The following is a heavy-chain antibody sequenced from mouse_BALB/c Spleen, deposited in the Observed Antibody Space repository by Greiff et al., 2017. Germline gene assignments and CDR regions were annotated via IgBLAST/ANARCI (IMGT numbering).Heavy chain of an antibody. CDR3: ARFYLYYYAMDY. D-gene: IGHD1-1*01. CDR2: IDPYNGGT. CDR1: GYAFTSYN. J-gene: IGHJ4*01. Sequence: VQLKESGPELVKPGASVKVSCKASGYAFTSYNMYWVKQSHGKSLEWIGYIDPYNGGTSYNQKFKGKATLTVDKSSSTAYMHLNSLTSEDSAVYYCARFYLYYYAMDYWGQGTSVTVSS. V-gene: IGHV1S135*01.